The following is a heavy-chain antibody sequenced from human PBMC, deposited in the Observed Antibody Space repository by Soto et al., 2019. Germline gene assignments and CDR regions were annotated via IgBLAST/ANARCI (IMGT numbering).Heavy chain of an antibody. CDR3: AHPRGYGVFDAYDI. CDR1: GFTFSAYA. CDR2: ISGSGSDT. D-gene: IGHD4-17*01. J-gene: IGHJ3*02. Sequence: GGSLRLSCAASGFTFSAYAMHWVRQAPGKGLEWVSAISGSGSDTYHADSVKGRFTISRDNSIKKLYLQMNSLRTEDTAVYYCAHPRGYGVFDAYDIWGQGAMVTVSS. V-gene: IGHV3-23*01.